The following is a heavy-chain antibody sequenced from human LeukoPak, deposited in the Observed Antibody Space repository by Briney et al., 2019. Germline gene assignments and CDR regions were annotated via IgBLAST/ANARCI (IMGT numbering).Heavy chain of an antibody. Sequence: GGSLRLSCAASEFTVSANYMNWVRQAPGQGLEWVAVIWSDGRNTDSAVSVRGRFTISRDNSKNTLHLQMNSLRAEDTAVYYYARARLASGGWYFHSWGQGTLVTVSS. CDR1: EFTVSANY. V-gene: IGHV3-33*08. CDR3: ARARLASGGWYFHS. J-gene: IGHJ4*02. CDR2: IWSDGRNT. D-gene: IGHD6-19*01.